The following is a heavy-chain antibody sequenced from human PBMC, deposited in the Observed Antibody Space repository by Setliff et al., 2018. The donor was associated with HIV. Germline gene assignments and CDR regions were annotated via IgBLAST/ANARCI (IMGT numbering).Heavy chain of an antibody. D-gene: IGHD5-18*01. V-gene: IGHV4-59*01. J-gene: IGHJ4*02. CDR3: ARDSGGYNYGFAVGSFDY. Sequence: PSETLSLTCTVSSDSTRFYYWTWIRQPPGKGLEWIGNVYYTGSTNYNPSLKSRITISIDTSKSQFSLKLTSVAAADTAVYYCARDSGGYNYGFAVGSFDYWGQGALVTVSS. CDR1: SDSTRFYY. CDR2: VYYTGST.